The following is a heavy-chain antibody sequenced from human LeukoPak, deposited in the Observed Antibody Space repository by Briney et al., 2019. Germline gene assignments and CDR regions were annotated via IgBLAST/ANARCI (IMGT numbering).Heavy chain of an antibody. J-gene: IGHJ4*02. CDR2: ISGSGGST. CDR1: GFTFSSYA. CDR3: TRAPYSSGWYTVDF. D-gene: IGHD6-19*01. Sequence: TGGSLRLSCAASGFTFSSYAMSWVRQAPGKGLEWVSAISGSGGSTYYADSVKGRFTISRDNSKNTLYLQMDSLRDEDTAVYYCTRAPYSSGWYTVDFWGQGTLVTVSS. V-gene: IGHV3-23*01.